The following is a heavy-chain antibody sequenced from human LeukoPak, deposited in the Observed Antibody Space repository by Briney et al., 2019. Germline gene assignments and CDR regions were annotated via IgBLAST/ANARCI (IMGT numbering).Heavy chain of an antibody. CDR1: GYTFTSYG. D-gene: IGHD3-22*01. CDR3: ARDSYDSSGSYFFLKLLDY. J-gene: IGHJ4*02. Sequence: ASVKVSCKVSGYTFTSYGINWVRQAPGQGLEWMGWITAFNGNTDYAQKFQGRVTMTTDTSTNTAYMELRSLRSDDTAVYYRARDSYDSSGSYFFLKLLDYWGQGTLVTVSS. V-gene: IGHV1-18*01. CDR2: ITAFNGNT.